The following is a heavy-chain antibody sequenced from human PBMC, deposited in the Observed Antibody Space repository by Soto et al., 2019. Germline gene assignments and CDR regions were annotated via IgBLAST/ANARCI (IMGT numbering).Heavy chain of an antibody. CDR2: IKSKTDGGTT. J-gene: IGHJ4*02. Sequence: EVQLVESGGGLVKPGGSLRLSCAASGFTFSNAWMNWVRQAPGKGLEWVGRIKSKTDGGTTDYAAPVKGRFTISRDDSKHTLYLQMNSLKTGDTAVYYCTTDIWGYSRVDYWGQGTLVTVSS. CDR1: GFTFSNAW. V-gene: IGHV3-15*07. D-gene: IGHD3-16*01. CDR3: TTDIWGYSRVDY.